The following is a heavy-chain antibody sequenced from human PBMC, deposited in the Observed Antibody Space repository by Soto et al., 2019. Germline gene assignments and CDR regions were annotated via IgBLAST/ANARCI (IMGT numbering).Heavy chain of an antibody. D-gene: IGHD2-21*01. CDR1: GFTFSSYS. CDR2: ISSSSSYI. V-gene: IGHV3-21*01. Sequence: EVQLVESGGGLVKPGGSLRLSCAASGFTFSSYSMNWVRKAPGKGLEWVSSISSSSSYIYYADSVKGRFTISRDNAKNSLYLQINSLRAEDTAVYYFARDGDSVPPGYYYYYYGMDVWGQGTTVTLSS. CDR3: ARDGDSVPPGYYYYYYGMDV. J-gene: IGHJ6*02.